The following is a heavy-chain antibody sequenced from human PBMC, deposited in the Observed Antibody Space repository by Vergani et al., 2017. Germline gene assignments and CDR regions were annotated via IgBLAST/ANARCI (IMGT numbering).Heavy chain of an antibody. CDR2: LTGGGGST. CDR1: GGTFSSYA. Sequence: VQLVQSGAEVKKPGSSVKVSCKASGGTFSSYAMHWVRQAPGKGLEWVSALTGGGGSTYYADSFKGRFIISRDNSRDTLYLQMNSLRPEDTATYYCVKDAGSYENFFDSWGQGTLVTVSS. CDR3: VKDAGSYENFFDS. J-gene: IGHJ4*02. D-gene: IGHD1-26*01. V-gene: IGHV3-23*04.